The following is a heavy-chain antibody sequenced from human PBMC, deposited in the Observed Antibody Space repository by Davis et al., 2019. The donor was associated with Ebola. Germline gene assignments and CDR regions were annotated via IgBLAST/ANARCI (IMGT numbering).Heavy chain of an antibody. Sequence: GGSLRLSCAASGFTFSSYAMSWVRQAPGKGLQWVSAISGSGGSTYYADSVKGRFTISRDNSRNTLYLQMNSLRAEETAVYYCAKDVVEELWLANDNFDYWGQGTLVTVSS. D-gene: IGHD6-19*01. CDR2: ISGSGGST. CDR3: AKDVVEELWLANDNFDY. J-gene: IGHJ4*02. V-gene: IGHV3-23*01. CDR1: GFTFSSYA.